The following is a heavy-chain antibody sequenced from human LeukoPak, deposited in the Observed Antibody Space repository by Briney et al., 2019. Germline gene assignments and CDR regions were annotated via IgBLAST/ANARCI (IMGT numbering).Heavy chain of an antibody. J-gene: IGHJ5*02. D-gene: IGHD6-19*01. CDR3: ARAYSSGWYENWFDP. V-gene: IGHV3-74*01. CDR2: VNSDGSST. Sequence: PGGSLRLSCAASGFTFSSYWMHWVRQAPGKGLVWVSRVNSDGSSTTYADSVKGRFTISGDNAKNTLYLQMNRLRAEDTAVYYCARAYSSGWYENWFDPWGQGALVTVSS. CDR1: GFTFSSYW.